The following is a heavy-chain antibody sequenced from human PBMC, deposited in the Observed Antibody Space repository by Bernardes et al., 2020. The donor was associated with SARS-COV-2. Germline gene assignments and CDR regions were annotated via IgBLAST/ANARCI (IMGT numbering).Heavy chain of an antibody. CDR2: INHTGVT. J-gene: IGHJ4*02. D-gene: IGHD3-3*01. CDR3: ERGRVTIFGVLVMLPAAGPLDF. Sequence: SETLSLTCAVYGGSFIDYYWTWIRQPPGKGLEWIGEINHTGVTQYNPSLKSQVTISLDTSKNQFTLKLRSVTAAETAVYYCERGRVTIFGVLVMLPAAGPLDFWGQGTLVTVSS. CDR1: GGSFIDYY. V-gene: IGHV4-34*01.